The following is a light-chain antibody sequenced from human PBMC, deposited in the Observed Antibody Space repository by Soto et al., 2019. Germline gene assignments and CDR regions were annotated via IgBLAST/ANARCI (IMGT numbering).Light chain of an antibody. Sequence: IVLTQSPATLSVSRGEGATLSCMASQSVSSYLAWYQQKPGQAPRLLIYGASTRATGIPARFSGSGSGTEFTLTISSLQSEDFAVYYCQQYNNWPRITFGQGTRLEIK. J-gene: IGKJ5*01. CDR2: GAS. CDR3: QQYNNWPRIT. CDR1: QSVSSY. V-gene: IGKV3-15*01.